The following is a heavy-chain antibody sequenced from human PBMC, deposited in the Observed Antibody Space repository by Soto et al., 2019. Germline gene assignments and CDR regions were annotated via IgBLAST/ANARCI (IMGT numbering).Heavy chain of an antibody. CDR3: ARRGSGSYYDY. CDR2: ISGSGGST. CDR1: GFTFSSYV. J-gene: IGHJ4*02. D-gene: IGHD1-26*01. Sequence: EVQLLESGGGLVQPGGSLRLSCAASGFTFSSYVMRWVRQAPVKGLEWVSAISGSGGSTYYADSVKGRFTISSDNSKNTLYLQMNSLRAEDTAVYYCARRGSGSYYDYWGQGTLVTVSS. V-gene: IGHV3-23*01.